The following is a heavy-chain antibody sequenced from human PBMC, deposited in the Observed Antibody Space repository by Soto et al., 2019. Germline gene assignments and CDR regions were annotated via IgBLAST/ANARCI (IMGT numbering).Heavy chain of an antibody. V-gene: IGHV3-33*01. Sequence: QVQLVESGGGVVQPGRSLRLSCAASGFTFNNYGMHWVRQAPGKGLEWVAVIWNDGNGYYYANSVKGRFTISRDNSKNKLYLQMSRLTAEDTAVYYCARRQISPPTRGAASARGGMDVWGQGTTVTVSS. J-gene: IGHJ6*02. CDR1: GFTFNNYG. D-gene: IGHD6-13*01. CDR2: IWNDGNGY. CDR3: ARRQISPPTRGAASARGGMDV.